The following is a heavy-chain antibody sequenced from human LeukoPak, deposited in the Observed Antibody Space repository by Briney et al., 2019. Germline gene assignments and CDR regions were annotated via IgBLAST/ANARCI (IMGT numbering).Heavy chain of an antibody. CDR1: GFTFSSYG. CDR3: AKEYHQPVYY. CDR2: ISYDGSNK. Sequence: GGSLRLSCAASGFTFSSYGMHWVRQAPGKGLEWVAVISYDGSNKYYADSVKGRFTISRDNSKNTLYLQMNSLRAEDTAIYYCAKEYHQPVYYWGQGTLVAVSS. D-gene: IGHD2-2*01. V-gene: IGHV3-30*18. J-gene: IGHJ4*02.